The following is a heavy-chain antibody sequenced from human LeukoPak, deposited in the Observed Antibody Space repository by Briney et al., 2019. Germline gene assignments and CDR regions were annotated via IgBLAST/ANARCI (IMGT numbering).Heavy chain of an antibody. J-gene: IGHJ1*01. CDR2: IYYSGST. D-gene: IGHD4/OR15-4a*01. V-gene: IGHV4-39*07. CDR1: GGSISSSSYY. Sequence: SETLSLTCTVSGGSISSSSYYWGWIRQPPGKGLEWIGSIYYSGSTYYNPSLKSRVTISVDTSKNQFSLKLSSVTAADTAVYYCARDKAKGYFQHWGQGTLVTVSS. CDR3: ARDKAKGYFQH.